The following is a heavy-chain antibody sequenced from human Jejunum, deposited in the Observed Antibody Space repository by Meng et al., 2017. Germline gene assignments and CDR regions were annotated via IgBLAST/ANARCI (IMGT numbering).Heavy chain of an antibody. Sequence: HVQLVQSGAEVKTPGASVTVSCKASGFTFVSYVIYWVRQAPGQGLEWMGWITAGNGNTKYSQKFQGRVTITRDTSASTAYMELSSLRSEDTAVYYCARDMPYSSGSFDYWGQGTLVTVSS. V-gene: IGHV1-3*01. CDR3: ARDMPYSSGSFDY. CDR1: GFTFVSYV. CDR2: ITAGNGNT. J-gene: IGHJ4*02. D-gene: IGHD3-10*01.